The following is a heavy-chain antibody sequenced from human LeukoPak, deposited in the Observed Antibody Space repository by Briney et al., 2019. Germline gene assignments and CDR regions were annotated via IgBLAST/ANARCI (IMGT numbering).Heavy chain of an antibody. V-gene: IGHV4-59*01. J-gene: IGHJ4*02. CDR2: IYYSGST. CDR3: ARLEYSSGWYVY. D-gene: IGHD6-19*01. Sequence: SETLSLTCSVSGGSMSRYYWSWIRQPPGKGLEWIGYIYYSGSTNYNPSLKGRVTISVDTSKKEFSLKLSSVTAADTAVYFCARLEYSSGWYVYWGQGTLVTVSS. CDR1: GGSMSRYY.